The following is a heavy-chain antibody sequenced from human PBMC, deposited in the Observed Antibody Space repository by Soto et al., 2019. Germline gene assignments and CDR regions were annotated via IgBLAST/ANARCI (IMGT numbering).Heavy chain of an antibody. CDR2: INPSGGST. D-gene: IGHD3-22*01. CDR3: AREDYYDSSGTYAFDI. CDR1: GYTFTSYY. Sequence: ASVKVSCKASGYTFTSYYMHWVRQAPGQGLEWMGIINPSGGSTSYAQKFQGRVTMTRYTSTSTAYMELSSLRSDDTAVYYCAREDYYDSSGTYAFDIWGQGTMVTVSS. V-gene: IGHV1-46*01. J-gene: IGHJ3*02.